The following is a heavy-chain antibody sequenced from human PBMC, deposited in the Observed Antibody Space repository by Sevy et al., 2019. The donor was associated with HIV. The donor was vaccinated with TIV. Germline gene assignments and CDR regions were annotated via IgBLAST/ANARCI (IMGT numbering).Heavy chain of an antibody. CDR3: ARIYYGSGSYRGYFDY. V-gene: IGHV3-11*01. J-gene: IGHJ4*02. CDR2: ISSSGSTI. Sequence: GGSLRLSCAAPGFTFSDYYMSWIRQAPGKGLEWVSYISSSGSTIYYADSVKGRFTISRDNAKNSLYLQMNSLRAEDTAVYYCARIYYGSGSYRGYFDYWGQGTLVTVSS. D-gene: IGHD3-10*01. CDR1: GFTFSDYY.